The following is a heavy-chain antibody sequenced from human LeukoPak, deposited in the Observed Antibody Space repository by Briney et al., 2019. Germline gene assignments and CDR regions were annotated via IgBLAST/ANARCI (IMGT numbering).Heavy chain of an antibody. J-gene: IGHJ6*03. V-gene: IGHV1-2*02. CDR2: INPNSGGT. CDR3: ARNGWELKGYYYYYMDV. CDR1: GYTFTGYY. Sequence: ASVKVSCKASGYTFTGYYMHWVRQAPGQGLEWMGWINPNSGGTNYAQKFQGRVTITADKSTSTAYMELSSLISEDTAVYYCARNGWELKGYYYYYMDVWGKGTTVTVSS. D-gene: IGHD1-26*01.